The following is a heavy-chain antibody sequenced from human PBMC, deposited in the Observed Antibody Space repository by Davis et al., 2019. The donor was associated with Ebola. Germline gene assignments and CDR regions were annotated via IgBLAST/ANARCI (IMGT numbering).Heavy chain of an antibody. V-gene: IGHV4-59*01. CDR2: IYYSGTT. D-gene: IGHD2-8*01. CDR1: GGSISSYY. J-gene: IGHJ5*02. CDR3: ARVLGYCTNGVCYGRFDP. Sequence: MPSETLSLTCTVSGGSISSYYWSWIRQPPGKGLEWIAYIYYSGTTNYNPSLKSRVTTSVDTSKNQFSLELTSVTAADTAVYYCARVLGYCTNGVCYGRFDPWGQGTLVTVSS.